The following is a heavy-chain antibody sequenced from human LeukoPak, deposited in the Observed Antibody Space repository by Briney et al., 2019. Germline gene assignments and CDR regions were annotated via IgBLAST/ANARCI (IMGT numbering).Heavy chain of an antibody. CDR2: ISSSSSYI. J-gene: IGHJ6*02. D-gene: IGHD3-22*01. Sequence: PGGSLRLSCAASGFTFSSYSMNWVRQAPGKGLEWVSSISSSSSYIYYADSVKGRFTISRDNAKNSLYLQMNSLRAEDTAVYYCARDLRDDSRYYGMDVWGQGTTVTVSS. CDR1: GFTFSSYS. CDR3: ARDLRDDSRYYGMDV. V-gene: IGHV3-21*01.